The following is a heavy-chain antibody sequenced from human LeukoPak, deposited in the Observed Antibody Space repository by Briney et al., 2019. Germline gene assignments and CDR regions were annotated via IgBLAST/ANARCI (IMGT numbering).Heavy chain of an antibody. Sequence: PGGSLRLSCAASGFIFINYFMSWVRQAPGKGLEWGASIKHDGSEKYYVDSVRGRFTISRDNTKNSLYLQMSSLRAEDTAVYYCATDRGWRTSGYYLYYFEYWGQGTLVTFSS. CDR1: GFIFINYF. J-gene: IGHJ4*02. D-gene: IGHD3-3*01. V-gene: IGHV3-7*01. CDR3: ATDRGWRTSGYYLYYFEY. CDR2: IKHDGSEK.